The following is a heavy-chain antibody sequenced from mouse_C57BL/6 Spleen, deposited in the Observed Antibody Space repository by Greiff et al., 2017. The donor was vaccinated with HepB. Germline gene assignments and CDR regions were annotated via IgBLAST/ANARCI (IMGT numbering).Heavy chain of an antibody. CDR1: GYTFTSYW. V-gene: IGHV1-55*01. D-gene: IGHD3-1*01. J-gene: IGHJ4*01. CDR3: ARELGYAMDY. Sequence: QVHVKQSGAELVKPGASVKMSCKASGYTFTSYWITWVKQRPGQGLEWIGDIYPGSGSTNYNEKFKSKATLTVDTSSSTAYMQLSSLTSEDSAVYYCARELGYAMDYWGQGTSVTVSS. CDR2: IYPGSGST.